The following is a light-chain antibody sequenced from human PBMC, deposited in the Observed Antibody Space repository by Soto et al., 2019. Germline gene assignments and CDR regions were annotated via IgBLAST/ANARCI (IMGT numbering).Light chain of an antibody. V-gene: IGLV2-11*01. CDR1: SSDVGGYNY. CDR2: DVS. J-gene: IGLJ1*01. Sequence: QSALTQPRSVSGSPGQSVTISCTGTSSDVGGYNYVSWYQQHPGKAPKLMIYDVSERPSGVPDRFSGSKSGNTASLTISGLQAEDEADYYCCSYAGSYTYVFGIGTKLTVL. CDR3: CSYAGSYTYV.